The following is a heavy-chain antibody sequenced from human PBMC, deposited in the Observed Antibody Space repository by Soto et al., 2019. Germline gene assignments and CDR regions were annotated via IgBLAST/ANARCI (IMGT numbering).Heavy chain of an antibody. D-gene: IGHD6-19*01. Sequence: ASVKVSCKASGYTFTNFGISWVRQAPGQGLEWMGWISAYNGNTNYAQKFQGRVTITRDTSASTAYMELSSLRSEDTAVYYCARGVAGPLHWFDPWGQGTLVTVSS. CDR3: ARGVAGPLHWFDP. CDR2: ISAYNGNT. J-gene: IGHJ5*02. CDR1: GYTFTNFG. V-gene: IGHV1-18*01.